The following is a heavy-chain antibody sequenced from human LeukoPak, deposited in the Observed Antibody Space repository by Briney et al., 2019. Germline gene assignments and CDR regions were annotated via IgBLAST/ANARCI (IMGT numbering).Heavy chain of an antibody. V-gene: IGHV4-59*01. J-gene: IGHJ3*02. CDR2: IYYSGGT. CDR3: ARRVGHSYGVTGAGAFDI. D-gene: IGHD5-18*01. CDR1: GGSISSYY. Sequence: SETLSLTCTVSGGSISSYYWSWIRQPPGKGLEWIGYIYYSGGTNYNPSLMSRVTISLDTPKNQFSLRLSSVTAADTAVYYCARRVGHSYGVTGAGAFDIWGQGTLVTVSS.